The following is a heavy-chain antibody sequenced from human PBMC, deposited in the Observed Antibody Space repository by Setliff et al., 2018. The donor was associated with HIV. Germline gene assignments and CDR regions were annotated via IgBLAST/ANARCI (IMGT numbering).Heavy chain of an antibody. D-gene: IGHD2-2*01. Sequence: GGSLRLSCPASGFTFSSYGMHWVRQAPGKGLEWVAFIRYDGSEKYYIESVKGRFTISRENAKNSLYLQMNSLRAGDTAVYYCTTDLPYGYHNDYWGPGTLVTVSS. CDR3: TTDLPYGYHNDY. J-gene: IGHJ4*02. CDR1: GFTFSSYG. V-gene: IGHV3-30*02. CDR2: IRYDGSEK.